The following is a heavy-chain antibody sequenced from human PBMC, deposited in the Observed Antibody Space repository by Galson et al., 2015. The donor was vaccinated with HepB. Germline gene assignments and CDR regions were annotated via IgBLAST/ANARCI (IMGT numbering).Heavy chain of an antibody. CDR1: GYTFTSYD. CDR2: VNPNSGDT. Sequence: SVKVSCKASGYTFTSYDIKWVRQASGHGLEWMGWVNPNSGDTGYAQSFQGRVTMTRSTSINTAYMELSSLRSEDTAVYYCARVPISNWGDGFDIWGQGTMVTVSA. CDR3: ARVPISNWGDGFDI. D-gene: IGHD7-27*01. V-gene: IGHV1-8*01. J-gene: IGHJ3*02.